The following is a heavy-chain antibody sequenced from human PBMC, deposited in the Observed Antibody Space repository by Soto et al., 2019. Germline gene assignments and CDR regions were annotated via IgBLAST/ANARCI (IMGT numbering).Heavy chain of an antibody. Sequence: QVHLQQWGAGLLKPSETLSLTCAVFGGSFSDSYWSWLRQSPGKGLEWIGEITNRGTTYYNPSLKSRVTISGDTSNNQFALEVRSGTAADTATYYCARGRPAIATRWFDPWGQGTLVTVSS. CDR2: ITNRGTT. V-gene: IGHV4-34*02. CDR1: GGSFSDSY. D-gene: IGHD1-1*01. J-gene: IGHJ5*02. CDR3: ARGRPAIATRWFDP.